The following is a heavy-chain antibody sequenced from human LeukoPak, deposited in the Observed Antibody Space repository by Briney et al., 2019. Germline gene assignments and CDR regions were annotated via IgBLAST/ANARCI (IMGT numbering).Heavy chain of an antibody. J-gene: IGHJ4*02. D-gene: IGHD1-26*01. V-gene: IGHV3-7*04. CDR2: IRHDGSDI. CDR1: GFSFSNYG. CDR3: VRAGVGACFDH. Sequence: PGGSLRLSCAASGFSFSNYGMHWVRQAPGKGLEWVAHIRHDGSDIYYVDSVKGRFTISRDNAKNSLYLQMNGLRVEDTAVYYCVRAGVGACFDHWGQGTLVTVSS.